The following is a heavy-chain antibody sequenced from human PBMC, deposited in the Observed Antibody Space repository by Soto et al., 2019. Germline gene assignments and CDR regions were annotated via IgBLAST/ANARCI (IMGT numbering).Heavy chain of an antibody. Sequence: QVQLVQSGAEVKKPGASVKVSCKASGYTFSSHAMHWVRQAPGQRLEWMGWINAGIGNTKYSQNFQGRVAITRDTSASTAYMELRSLRSEDTAVYYCARDGARITVFGVVYYFDYWGQGTLVTVSS. J-gene: IGHJ4*02. D-gene: IGHD3-3*01. CDR3: ARDGARITVFGVVYYFDY. CDR2: INAGIGNT. V-gene: IGHV1-3*01. CDR1: GYTFSSHA.